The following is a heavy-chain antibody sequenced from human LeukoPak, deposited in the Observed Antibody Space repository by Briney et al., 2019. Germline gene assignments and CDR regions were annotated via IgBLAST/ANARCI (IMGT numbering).Heavy chain of an antibody. J-gene: IGHJ4*02. Sequence: PGRSLRLSCAASGFTFSSYGMHWVRQAPGKGLEWVAVISYDGSNKYYADSVKGRFTISRDNSKNTLYLQMNSLRAEDTAVYYCAKDRGDYTPDYWGQGTLVTVSS. CDR1: GFTFSSYG. CDR2: ISYDGSNK. V-gene: IGHV3-30*18. D-gene: IGHD4-17*01. CDR3: AKDRGDYTPDY.